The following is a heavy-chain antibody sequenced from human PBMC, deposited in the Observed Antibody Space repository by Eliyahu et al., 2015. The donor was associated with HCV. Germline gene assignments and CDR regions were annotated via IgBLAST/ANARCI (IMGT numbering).Heavy chain of an antibody. CDR2: IYPGDSDT. Sequence: EVQLVQSGAEVKKPGESLKISCKGSGYTFSTSWIGWVRQMPEKGLEWMGIIYPGDSDTKYSPSFQGQVTISADKSRSTAYLQWSRLKASDTAMYYCATGDEVVGFNSWGQGTLVTVSS. J-gene: IGHJ5*02. V-gene: IGHV5-51*03. CDR1: GYTFSTSW. D-gene: IGHD2-21*01. CDR3: ATGDEVVGFNS.